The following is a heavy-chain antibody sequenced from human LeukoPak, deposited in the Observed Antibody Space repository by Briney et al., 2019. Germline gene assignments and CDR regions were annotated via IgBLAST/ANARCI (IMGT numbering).Heavy chain of an antibody. CDR2: MNPNSGNT. J-gene: IGHJ5*02. CDR3: ARYAKIRSGYNLKPAYNWFDP. D-gene: IGHD3-22*01. CDR1: GYTFTSYD. V-gene: IGHV1-8*01. Sequence: ASVKVSFEASGYTFTSYDINRVRQATGQGLEWMGWMNPNSGNTGFAQNFQGRVTMTRNTSISTAYMELSSLRSEDTAVYYCARYAKIRSGYNLKPAYNWFDPWGQGTLVTVSS.